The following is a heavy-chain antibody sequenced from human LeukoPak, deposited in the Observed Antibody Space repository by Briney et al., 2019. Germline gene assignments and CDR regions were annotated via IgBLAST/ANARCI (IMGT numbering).Heavy chain of an antibody. CDR3: AKGGPNGPSGY. V-gene: IGHV3-23*01. CDR1: GFTFSSYA. J-gene: IGHJ4*02. CDR2: IRGSGGST. D-gene: IGHD1-26*01. Sequence: GGSLRLSCAASGFTFSSYAMSRVRQAPAKGLEWVSGIRGSGGSTYYADSAKGRLTISRDNSKNTLYLQMNSLRADDTAVYYCAKGGPNGPSGYWGQGTLVTVSS.